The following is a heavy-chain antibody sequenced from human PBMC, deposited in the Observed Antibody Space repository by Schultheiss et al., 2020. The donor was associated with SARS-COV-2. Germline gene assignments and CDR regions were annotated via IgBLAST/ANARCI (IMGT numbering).Heavy chain of an antibody. CDR3: ARPQGGMLHADHDAFDI. CDR1: GFTFSSYA. D-gene: IGHD2-8*01. J-gene: IGHJ3*02. V-gene: IGHV3-30-3*01. Sequence: GGSLRLSCAASGFTFSSYAMHWVRQAPGKGLEWVAVISYDGSNKYYADSVKGRFTISRDNSKNTLYLQMNSLRAEDTAVYYCARPQGGMLHADHDAFDIWGQGTTVTV. CDR2: ISYDGSNK.